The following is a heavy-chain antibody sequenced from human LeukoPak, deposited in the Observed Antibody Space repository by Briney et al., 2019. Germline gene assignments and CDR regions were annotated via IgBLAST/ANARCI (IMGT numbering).Heavy chain of an antibody. CDR1: GFTFSSYS. CDR2: ISSSSSYI. D-gene: IGHD4-17*01. Sequence: GGSLRLSCAASGFTFSSYSMNWVRQAPGKGLEWVSSISSSSSYIYHADSVKGRFTISRDNAKNSLYLQMNSLRAEDTAVYYCARYGDFLDYWGQGTLVTVSS. CDR3: ARYGDFLDY. J-gene: IGHJ4*02. V-gene: IGHV3-21*01.